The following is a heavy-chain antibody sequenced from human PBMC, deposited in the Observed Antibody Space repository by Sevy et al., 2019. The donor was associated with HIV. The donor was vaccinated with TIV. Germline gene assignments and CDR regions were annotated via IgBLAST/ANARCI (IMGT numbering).Heavy chain of an antibody. CDR3: AGEGGSSGRCGYVHY. D-gene: IGHD3-22*01. CDR2: ISHDGVRK. CDR1: GI. V-gene: IGHV3-30*04. Sequence: GGSLRLSCAASGIMHWVRQAPGRGLEWVAGISHDGVRKYYLDSVKGRLIIPRDKSQNKVYQEINSLRTEDTAVYYCAGEGGSSGRCGYVHYWGLGALITVSS. J-gene: IGHJ4*02.